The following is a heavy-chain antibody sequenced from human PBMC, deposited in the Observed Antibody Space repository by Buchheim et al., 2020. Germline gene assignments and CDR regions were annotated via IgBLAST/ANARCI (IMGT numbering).Heavy chain of an antibody. V-gene: IGHV3-30-3*01. CDR1: GFTFSSYA. CDR2: ISYDGSNK. D-gene: IGHD1-20*01. Sequence: QVQLVESGGGVVQPGRSLRLSCAASGFTFSSYAMHWVRQAPGKGLEWVAVISYDGSNKYYADSVKGRFTISRDNSKNTLYLQMNSLRAEDTAVYYCAKDPQYYNWKTFDPWGQGTL. J-gene: IGHJ5*02. CDR3: AKDPQYYNWKTFDP.